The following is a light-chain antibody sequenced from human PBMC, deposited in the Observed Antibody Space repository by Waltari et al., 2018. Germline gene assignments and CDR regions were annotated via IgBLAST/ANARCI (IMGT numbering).Light chain of an antibody. Sequence: DIVMTQSPDSLAVSLGERVTINCRSTQNLLYNSDNKNYLAWFQQKPGQPPKLLIYWASTRESGVPDRFSGSGSGTEFTLTISSLQAADVAVYYCQQYKNWPWTFGLGTKVEIK. J-gene: IGKJ1*01. CDR1: QNLLYNSDNKNY. CDR3: QQYKNWPWT. V-gene: IGKV4-1*01. CDR2: WAS.